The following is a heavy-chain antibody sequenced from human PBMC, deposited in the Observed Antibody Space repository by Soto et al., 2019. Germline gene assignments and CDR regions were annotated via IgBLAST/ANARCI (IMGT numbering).Heavy chain of an antibody. CDR2: ISGSGAGT. CDR3: AKGPTVFGAVISFDYYYGMYV. J-gene: IGHJ6*02. D-gene: IGHD3-3*01. CDR1: GFTFSTSA. Sequence: PRGSLRLSCTASGFTFSTSAMSWVRQAPGRGREWVSGISGSGAGTYYADSVKGRFTISRDNSKNTLYLQMSGLRAEDAAVYYCAKGPTVFGAVISFDYYYGMYVWGQGTPVTVS. V-gene: IGHV3-23*01.